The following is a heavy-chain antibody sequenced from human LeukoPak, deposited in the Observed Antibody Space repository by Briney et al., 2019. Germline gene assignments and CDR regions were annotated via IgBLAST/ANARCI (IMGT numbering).Heavy chain of an antibody. V-gene: IGHV1-2*02. CDR1: GYTFTGYY. CDR3: ATAAWYYYDSSGYRYYFDY. D-gene: IGHD3-22*01. CDR2: INPNSGGT. Sequence: GASVTVSCKASGYTFTGYYMHWVRQAPGQGLEWMGWINPNSGGTNYAQKFQGRVTMTEDTSTDTAYMELSSLRSEDTAVYYCATAAWYYYDSSGYRYYFDYWGQGTLVTVSS. J-gene: IGHJ4*02.